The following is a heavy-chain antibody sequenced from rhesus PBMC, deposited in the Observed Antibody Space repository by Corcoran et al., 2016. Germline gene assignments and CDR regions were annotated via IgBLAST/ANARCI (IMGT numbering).Heavy chain of an antibody. CDR2: ISSGGGRT. V-gene: IGHV3-59*01. Sequence: EVQLVESGGGLAQPGGSLSLSCAASGFPFSDYYMPWVRQASGKGLEWDSRISSGGGRTWYADSVKGRFTISRENAKNTLYLQMDSLRAEDTAVYYCARGDRGSIVYWGQGVLVTVSS. D-gene: IGHD3-16*01. J-gene: IGHJ4*01. CDR3: ARGDRGSIVY. CDR1: GFPFSDYY.